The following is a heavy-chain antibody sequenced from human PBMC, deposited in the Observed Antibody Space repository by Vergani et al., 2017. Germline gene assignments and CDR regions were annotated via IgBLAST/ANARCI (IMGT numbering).Heavy chain of an antibody. J-gene: IGHJ4*02. V-gene: IGHV3-23*01. Sequence: EVQLLESGGGLVQPGGSLRLSCAASGFTFSSYAMSWVRQAPGKGLEWVSDISGSGGSTYYADSVKGRFTISRENSKNTLYLQMNSLRAEDTAVYYCAKPGGVVVVTAYYFDYWGQGTLVTVSS. D-gene: IGHD3-22*01. CDR1: GFTFSSYA. CDR2: ISGSGGST. CDR3: AKPGGVVVVTAYYFDY.